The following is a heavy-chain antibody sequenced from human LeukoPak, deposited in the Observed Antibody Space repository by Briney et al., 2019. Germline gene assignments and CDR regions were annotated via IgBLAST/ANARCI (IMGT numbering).Heavy chain of an antibody. J-gene: IGHJ4*02. CDR3: ARDSMVRGVMWGEYYFDY. Sequence: SETLSLTCTVSGGSISSGSYYWSWIRQPAGKGLEWIGRIYTSGSTNYNPSLKSRVTISVDTSKNQFSLKLSSVTAADTAVYYCARDSMVRGVMWGEYYFDYWGQGTLVTVSS. CDR1: GGSISSGSYY. D-gene: IGHD3-10*01. V-gene: IGHV4-61*02. CDR2: IYTSGST.